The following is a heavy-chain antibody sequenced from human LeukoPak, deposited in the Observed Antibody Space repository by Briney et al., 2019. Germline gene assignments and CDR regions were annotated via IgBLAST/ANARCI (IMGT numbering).Heavy chain of an antibody. CDR3: EPPLQFLES. V-gene: IGHV3-23*01. J-gene: IGHJ5*02. D-gene: IGHD3-3*01. Sequence: PGGSLRLSCAASGFTFSNAWMSWVRQAPGKGLEWVPTINSNGGSTYYASSVKGRFTISRDNSRNTLYLRMSSLRAEDTAVYYCEPPLQFLESWGQGTMVIVSS. CDR1: GFTFSNAW. CDR2: INSNGGST.